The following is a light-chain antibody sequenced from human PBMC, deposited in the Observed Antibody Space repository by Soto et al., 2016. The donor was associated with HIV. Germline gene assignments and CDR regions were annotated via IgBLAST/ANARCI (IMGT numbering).Light chain of an antibody. CDR3: QVWDSSSDHLYV. CDR1: NVGSKS. Sequence: SYVLTQPPSLSVAPRKTARITCGGNNVGSKSVQWYQQKPGQAPVLVVYDDSDRPSGIPERFSGSNSGNTATLTISRVEAGDEADYYCQVWDSSSDHLYVFGTGTKVTV. J-gene: IGLJ1*01. V-gene: IGLV3-21*03. CDR2: DDS.